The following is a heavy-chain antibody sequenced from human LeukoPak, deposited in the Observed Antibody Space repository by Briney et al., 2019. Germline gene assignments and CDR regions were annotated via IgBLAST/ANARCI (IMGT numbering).Heavy chain of an antibody. D-gene: IGHD6-13*01. CDR2: INTDNGNR. CDR1: GCTFTNYA. Sequence: ASVKVSCKASGCTFTNYAIHWVRQAPGQGLEWMGWINTDNGNRKYAQKFQGRVTMTEDTSTDTAYMELSSLRSEDTAVYYCAKVGAAGTHNWFDPWGQGTLVTVSS. J-gene: IGHJ5*02. CDR3: AKVGAAGTHNWFDP. V-gene: IGHV1-3*04.